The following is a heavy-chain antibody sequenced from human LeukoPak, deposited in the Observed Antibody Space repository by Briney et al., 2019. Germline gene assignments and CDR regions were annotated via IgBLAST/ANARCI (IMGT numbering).Heavy chain of an antibody. D-gene: IGHD3-10*01. V-gene: IGHV4-30-4*08. CDR1: GGSISSGDYH. Sequence: PSETLSLTCTVSGGSISSGDYHWSWIRQPPGKGLEWIGYIYYSGSTYYNPSLKSRVTISVDTSKNQFSLKLSSVTAADTAVYYCARGATMVRGVISRWGFCWFDPWGQGTLVTVSS. J-gene: IGHJ5*02. CDR2: IYYSGST. CDR3: ARGATMVRGVISRWGFCWFDP.